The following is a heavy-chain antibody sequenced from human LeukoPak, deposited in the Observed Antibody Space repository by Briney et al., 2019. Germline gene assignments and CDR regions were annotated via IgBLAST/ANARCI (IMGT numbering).Heavy chain of an antibody. Sequence: ASVRVSCKASGYTFTSYDINWVRQATGQGLEWMGWMNPNSGNTGYAQKFQGRVIMARNTSISTAYMALSSLRSEDTAVYYCARGPARTAEYFQHWGQGTLVTVSS. D-gene: IGHD2-15*01. CDR3: ARGPARTAEYFQH. CDR1: GYTFTSYD. V-gene: IGHV1-8*01. J-gene: IGHJ1*01. CDR2: MNPNSGNT.